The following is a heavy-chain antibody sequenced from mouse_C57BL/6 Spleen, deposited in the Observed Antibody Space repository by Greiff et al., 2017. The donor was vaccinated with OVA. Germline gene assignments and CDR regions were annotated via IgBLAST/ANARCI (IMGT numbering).Heavy chain of an antibody. CDR3: ARNGNLDY. J-gene: IGHJ2*01. Sequence: VKLMESGPELVKPGASVKISCKASGYAFSSSWMNWVKQRPGKGLEWIGRIYPGDGDTNYNGKFKGKATLTADKSSSTAYMQLSSLTSEDSAVYFCARNGNLDYWGQGTTLTVSS. CDR1: GYAFSSSW. V-gene: IGHV1-82*01. CDR2: IYPGDGDT. D-gene: IGHD2-1*01.